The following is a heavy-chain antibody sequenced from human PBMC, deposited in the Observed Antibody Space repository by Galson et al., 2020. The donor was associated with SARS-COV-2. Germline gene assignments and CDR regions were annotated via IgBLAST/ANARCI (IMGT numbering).Heavy chain of an antibody. D-gene: IGHD3-10*01. V-gene: IGHV1-18*01. J-gene: IGHJ4*02. CDR3: ARLLGSGSYIDY. Sequence: ASVKVFCKASGYTFNTYGVTWVRQAPGQRREWVGWNSAFNGNTNSAQKLQGRVTMTTDTSTSTAYMELRRLRSDDTAVYYCARLLGSGSYIDYWGQGTLVTVSS. CDR2: NSAFNGNT. CDR1: GYTFNTYG.